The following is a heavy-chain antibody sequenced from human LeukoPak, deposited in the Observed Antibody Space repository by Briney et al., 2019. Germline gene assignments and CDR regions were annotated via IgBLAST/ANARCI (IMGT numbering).Heavy chain of an antibody. V-gene: IGHV4-61*08. D-gene: IGHD5-18*01. CDR1: GGSVSSGGYY. CDR3: ARGSRGYSYG. CDR2: IYYSAST. J-gene: IGHJ4*02. Sequence: SETLSLTCSVPGGSVSSGGYYWSWIRQPPGKGLEWIGYIYYSASTNYNPSLKSRVTISVDTSNNQSSLKLSSVTAADTAVYYCARGSRGYSYGWGQGTLVTVSS.